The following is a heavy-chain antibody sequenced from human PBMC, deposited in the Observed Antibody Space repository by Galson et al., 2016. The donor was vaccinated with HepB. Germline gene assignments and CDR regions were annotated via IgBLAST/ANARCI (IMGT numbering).Heavy chain of an antibody. D-gene: IGHD4-17*01. CDR1: GFVFSDYY. CDR3: ARDREPETTMHTFDH. CDR2: IAGSSSTI. J-gene: IGHJ4*02. Sequence: SLRLSCAASGFVFSDYYMSWLRQAPGKGPEWISYIAGSSSTIYDADSVKGRFTVSRDNARQTRFLKMYSLRVEDTAVYFRARDREPETTMHTFDHWGQGVLVTVSS. V-gene: IGHV3-11*01.